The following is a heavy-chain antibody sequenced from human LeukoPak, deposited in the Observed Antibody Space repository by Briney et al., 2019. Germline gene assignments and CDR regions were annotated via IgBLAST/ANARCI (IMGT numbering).Heavy chain of an antibody. Sequence: GGSLRLSCAASGFRVSDYYTTWIRQSPGKGLEWVAVVGNSDNHIDHADSVKGRFTISRDDARNSVYLQMTSLRVEDTAIYYCAREQWFRFDNWDQGALVTVSS. CDR3: AREQWFRFDN. J-gene: IGHJ4*02. V-gene: IGHV3-11*01. CDR2: VGNSDNHI. D-gene: IGHD3-22*01. CDR1: GFRVSDYY.